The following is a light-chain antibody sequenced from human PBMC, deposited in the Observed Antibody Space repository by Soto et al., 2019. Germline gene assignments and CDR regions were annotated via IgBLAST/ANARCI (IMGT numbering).Light chain of an antibody. J-gene: IGKJ1*01. CDR2: GAS. CDR1: QSVSSSY. V-gene: IGKV3-20*01. CDR3: QQSYSPRT. Sequence: EIVLTQSPGTLSLSPGERATVSCRASQSVSSSYLAWYQHTPGQARRLLISGASNRAAGIPDRFSGSGSGTDFPLTISSMQPEDSASYDCQQSYSPRTFGQGTKVDIK.